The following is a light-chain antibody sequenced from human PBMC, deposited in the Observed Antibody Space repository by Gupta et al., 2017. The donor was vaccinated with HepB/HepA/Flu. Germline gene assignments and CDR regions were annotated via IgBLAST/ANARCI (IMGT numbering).Light chain of an antibody. CDR1: QFISSW. CDR3: QQYNSYSPIT. CDR2: KAS. J-gene: IGKJ5*01. V-gene: IGKV1-5*03. Sequence: DIQMTQSPSTLSASVGDRVTITCRASQFISSWLAWYQQKPGKAPKLLIYKASSLESGVPSRFSGSGSGTEFTLTISSLQPDDFATYYCQQYNSYSPITFGQGTRLEIK.